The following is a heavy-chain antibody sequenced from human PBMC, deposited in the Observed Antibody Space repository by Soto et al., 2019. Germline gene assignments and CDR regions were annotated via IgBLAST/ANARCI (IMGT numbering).Heavy chain of an antibody. CDR1: GGSISSGGYY. Sequence: SETLSLTCTVSGGSISSGGYYWSWIRQHPGKGLEWIGYIYYSGSTYYNPSLKSRVTISVDTSKNQFSLKLSSVTAADTAVYYCARESDIVVVPAAMVAFDIWGQGTMVTVSS. D-gene: IGHD2-2*01. J-gene: IGHJ3*02. V-gene: IGHV4-31*03. CDR2: IYYSGST. CDR3: ARESDIVVVPAAMVAFDI.